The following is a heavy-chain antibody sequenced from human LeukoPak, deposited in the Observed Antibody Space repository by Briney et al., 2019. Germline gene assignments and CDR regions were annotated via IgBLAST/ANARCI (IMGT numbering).Heavy chain of an antibody. CDR1: GYTFTSYD. V-gene: IGHV1-8*01. D-gene: IGHD1-26*01. CDR3: ARGSYSGSFLVLGLGY. J-gene: IGHJ4*02. CDR2: MNPNSGNT. Sequence: ASVKVSCKASGYTFTSYDINWVRQATGQGLEWMGWMNPNSGNTGYAQKFQGRVTMTRNTSISTAYMELSSLRSEDTAVYYCARGSYSGSFLVLGLGYWGQGTLVTVSS.